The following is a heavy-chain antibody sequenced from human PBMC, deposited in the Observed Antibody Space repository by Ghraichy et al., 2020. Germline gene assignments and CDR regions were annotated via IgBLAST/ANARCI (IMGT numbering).Heavy chain of an antibody. J-gene: IGHJ4*02. CDR2: MYYNGNT. CDR1: GGSISSSSYY. Sequence: SETLSLTCSVSGGSISSSSYYWGWIRQPPGKGLEWLGTMYYNGNTYFHPSLKSRLTISVDTSKNQFSLKLNSVTAADTARYFCARRLRYCSGPSCNFDFWGRGTLVTVSS. CDR3: ARRLRYCSGPSCNFDF. D-gene: IGHD2-2*01. V-gene: IGHV4-39*01.